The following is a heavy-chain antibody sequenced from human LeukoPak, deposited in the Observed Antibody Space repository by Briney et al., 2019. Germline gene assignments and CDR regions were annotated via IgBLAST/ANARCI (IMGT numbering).Heavy chain of an antibody. Sequence: GGSLRLSCAASGFTFSSYWIHWVRQAPGKGLVWVSRIGTDGSTTIYADSVKGRFTISRDNAKNSLYLQMNSLRAEDMAVYYCASDCSGGSCGLFDYWGQGTLVTVSS. D-gene: IGHD2-15*01. V-gene: IGHV3-74*01. CDR1: GFTFSSYW. J-gene: IGHJ4*02. CDR2: IGTDGSTT. CDR3: ASDCSGGSCGLFDY.